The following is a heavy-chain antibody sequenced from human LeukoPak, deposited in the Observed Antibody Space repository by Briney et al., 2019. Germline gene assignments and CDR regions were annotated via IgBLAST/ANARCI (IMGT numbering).Heavy chain of an antibody. CDR3: AAAYGSSWYAY. J-gene: IGHJ4*02. V-gene: IGHV3-21*01. CDR2: ISSSSSYI. D-gene: IGHD6-13*01. Sequence: AVSVRLSCAASGFTFSSYSMNWVRQAPGKGLEWVSSISSSSSYIYYADSVKGRFTISRDNAKNSLYPQMSRLRAEDTAVYYCAAAYGSSWYAYWGQGTLVTVCS. CDR1: GFTFSSYS.